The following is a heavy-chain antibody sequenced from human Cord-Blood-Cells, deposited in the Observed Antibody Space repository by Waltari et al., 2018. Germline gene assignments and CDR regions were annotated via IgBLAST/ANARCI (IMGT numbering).Heavy chain of an antibody. V-gene: IGHV1-8*03. CDR2: MNPNSGNT. CDR3: ARGLGGYYTGYNWFDP. J-gene: IGHJ5*02. Sequence: QVQLVQSGAEVKKPGASVKVSCKASGYTFTSYDINWVRQATGQGLEWNGWMNPNSGNTGYAQKFQGRVTITRNTSISTAYMELSSLRSEDTAVYYCARGLGGYYTGYNWFDPWGQGTLVTVSS. D-gene: IGHD3-3*01. CDR1: GYTFTSYD.